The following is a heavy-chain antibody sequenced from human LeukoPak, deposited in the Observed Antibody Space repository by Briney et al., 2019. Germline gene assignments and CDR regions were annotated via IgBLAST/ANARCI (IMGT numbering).Heavy chain of an antibody. D-gene: IGHD3-22*01. CDR1: GGTFSSYA. V-gene: IGHV1-69*13. CDR2: IIPIFGTA. CDR3: AGFYHYDSSGYLDY. Sequence: PVKVSCKASGGTFSSYAISWVRQAPGQGLEWMGGIIPIFGTANYAQKFQGRVTITADESTSTAYMELSSLRSEDTAVYYCAGFYHYDSSGYLDYWGQGTLVTVSS. J-gene: IGHJ4*02.